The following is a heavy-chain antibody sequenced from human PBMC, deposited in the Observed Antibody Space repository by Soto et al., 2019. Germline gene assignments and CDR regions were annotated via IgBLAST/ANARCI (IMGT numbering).Heavy chain of an antibody. CDR3: ARAASVVTFDY. CDR1: GYTFTTYA. J-gene: IGHJ4*02. D-gene: IGHD3-22*01. CDR2: INAGNGNT. V-gene: IGHV1-3*01. Sequence: GASVKVSCKASGYTFTTYAIHWVRQAPGHGLELMGWINAGNGNTKYSQKFQGRITITRDTSASTAYMELSSLRFEDTAVYYCARAASVVTFDYWGQGTLVTVSS.